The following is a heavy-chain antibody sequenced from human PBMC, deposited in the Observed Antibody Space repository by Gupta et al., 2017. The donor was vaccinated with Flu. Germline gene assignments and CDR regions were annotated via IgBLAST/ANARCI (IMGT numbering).Heavy chain of an antibody. CDR2: INRGGST. Sequence: SSYFWTWIRQPPGKGPEWIGEINRGGSTTYNPSLKSRVTISVDTSKKQFYLNLISVSAADTAVYYCARGTYSSSWSSNFDRWGQGTLVIVST. D-gene: IGHD6-13*01. J-gene: IGHJ4*02. V-gene: IGHV4-34*01. CDR3: ARGTYSSSWSSNFDR. CDR1: SSYF.